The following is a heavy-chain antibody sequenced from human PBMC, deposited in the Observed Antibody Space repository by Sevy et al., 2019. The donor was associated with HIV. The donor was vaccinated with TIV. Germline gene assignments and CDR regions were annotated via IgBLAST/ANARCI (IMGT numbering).Heavy chain of an antibody. D-gene: IGHD2-2*02. CDR2: ISAYNGNT. J-gene: IGHJ6*03. Sequence: ASVKVSCKASGYTFTSYGISWVRQAPGQGLEWMGWISAYNGNTNYAQKLQGRVTMTTDTSTSTAYMELRSLRSDDTAVYYCAGGGAGYCSSTSCYTDYYYYYMDVWGKGTTVTVSS. CDR3: AGGGAGYCSSTSCYTDYYYYYMDV. CDR1: GYTFTSYG. V-gene: IGHV1-18*01.